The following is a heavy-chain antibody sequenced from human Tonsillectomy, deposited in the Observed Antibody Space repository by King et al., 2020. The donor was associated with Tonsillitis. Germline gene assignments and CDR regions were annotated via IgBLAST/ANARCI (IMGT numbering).Heavy chain of an antibody. CDR1: GGSISSGSYY. CDR3: ARDHESEMATGYFDY. V-gene: IGHV4-61*02. Sequence: MQLQESGPGLVKPSQTLSLTCTVSGGSISSGSYYWSWIRQPAGKRLEWIGRIYSSVSTNYNPSLKSRVTISVDTSKNQISLKLSSVTAADTAVFYCARDHESEMATGYFDYWGQGTLVTVSS. J-gene: IGHJ4*02. D-gene: IGHD5-24*01. CDR2: IYSSVST.